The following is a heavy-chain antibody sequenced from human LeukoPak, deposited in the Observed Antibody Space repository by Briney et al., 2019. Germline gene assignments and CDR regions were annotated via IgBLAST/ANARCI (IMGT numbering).Heavy chain of an antibody. D-gene: IGHD3-3*01. Sequence: GGSLRLSCAASGFTFSSYSMNWVRQAPGKGLEWVSSISSSSGYIYYADSVKGRFTISRDNAKNSLYLQMNSLRAEDTAVYYCARWGLYDFWSGYYDYYYYYGMDVWGQGTTVTVSS. CDR3: ARWGLYDFWSGYYDYYYYYGMDV. CDR1: GFTFSSYS. CDR2: ISSSSGYI. V-gene: IGHV3-21*01. J-gene: IGHJ6*02.